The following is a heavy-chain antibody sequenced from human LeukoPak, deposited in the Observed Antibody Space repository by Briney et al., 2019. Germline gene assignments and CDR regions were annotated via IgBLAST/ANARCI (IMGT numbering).Heavy chain of an antibody. V-gene: IGHV4-61*02. J-gene: IGHJ4*02. Sequence: SETLSLTCTVSGGSISSGSYHWSWIRQPAGKGLEWIGRIYTSGSTNYNPSLKSRVTISVDTSKNQFSLKLSSVTAADTAVYYCARQIWFGESRPFDYWGQGTLVTVSS. CDR1: GGSISSGSYH. D-gene: IGHD3-10*01. CDR3: ARQIWFGESRPFDY. CDR2: IYTSGST.